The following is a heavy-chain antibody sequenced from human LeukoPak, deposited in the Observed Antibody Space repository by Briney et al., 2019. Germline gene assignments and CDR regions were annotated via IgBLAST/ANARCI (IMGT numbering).Heavy chain of an antibody. CDR1: AFIFSGHW. CDR2: IKEDGSER. D-gene: IGHD3-22*01. CDR3: ARGSDYYDSSVYFQH. V-gene: IGHV3-7*03. Sequence: GGSLRLSCEGSAFIFSGHWMNWVRQTPGKGLEWVASIKEDGSERQYVDSVKGRFSISRDNTKGSLFLQLNSLRAEDTAVYYCARGSDYYDSSVYFQHWGQGTLVTVSS. J-gene: IGHJ1*01.